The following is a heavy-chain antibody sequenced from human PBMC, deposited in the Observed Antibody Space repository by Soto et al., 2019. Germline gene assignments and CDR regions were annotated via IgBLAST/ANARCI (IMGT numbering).Heavy chain of an antibody. CDR3: AKGIVVVVAANAFDY. J-gene: IGHJ4*02. Sequence: VQLVESGGGLVQPGRSLRLSCAASGFTFDDYAMHWVRQAPGKGLEWVSGISWNSGSIGYADSVKGRFTISRDNAKNSLYLQMNSLRAEDTALYYCAKGIVVVVAANAFDYWGQGTLVTVSS. D-gene: IGHD2-15*01. V-gene: IGHV3-9*01. CDR1: GFTFDDYA. CDR2: ISWNSGSI.